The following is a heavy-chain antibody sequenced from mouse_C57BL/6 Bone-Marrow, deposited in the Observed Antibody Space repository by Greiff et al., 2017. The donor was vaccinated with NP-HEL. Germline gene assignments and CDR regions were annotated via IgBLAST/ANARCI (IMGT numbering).Heavy chain of an antibody. Sequence: EVQGVESGGGLVKPGGSLKLSCAASGFTFSSYAMSWVRQTPEKRLEWVATISDGGSYTYYPDNVKGRFTISRDNAKNNLYLQMSHLKSEDTAMYYCARDRATTYWGQGTSVTVSS. J-gene: IGHJ4*01. CDR1: GFTFSSYA. CDR2: ISDGGSYT. CDR3: ARDRATTY. V-gene: IGHV5-4*01. D-gene: IGHD6-1*01.